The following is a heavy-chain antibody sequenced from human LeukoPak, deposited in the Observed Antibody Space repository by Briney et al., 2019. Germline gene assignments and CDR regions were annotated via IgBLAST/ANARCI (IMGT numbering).Heavy chain of an antibody. J-gene: IGHJ4*02. V-gene: IGHV3-30*18. CDR2: VSYDGITK. CDR3: AKGGEGYGDYVTDH. CDR1: GFRFSSYG. D-gene: IGHD4-17*01. Sequence: GGSLRLSCAASGFRFSSYGMHWVRQAPGEGLEWVAVVSYDGITKKYGDSVKGRFSISRGNSKNALYLDMNNLRVEDTAVYYCAKGGEGYGDYVTDHWGQGTLVTVSS.